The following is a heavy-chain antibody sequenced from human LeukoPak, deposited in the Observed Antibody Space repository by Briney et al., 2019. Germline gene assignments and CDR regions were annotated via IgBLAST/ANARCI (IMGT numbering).Heavy chain of an antibody. V-gene: IGHV3-7*01. Sequence: GGSLRLSCVASGFSFTSYWMSWVRQAPGKGLEFVANINQDAGTTNYVDSVKGRFTISRDNAENSLYLQMSSLRAEDTALYYCARDPGWTSFDIWGQGIMVTVSS. D-gene: IGHD3/OR15-3a*01. CDR2: INQDAGTT. CDR1: GFSFTSYW. J-gene: IGHJ3*02. CDR3: ARDPGWTSFDI.